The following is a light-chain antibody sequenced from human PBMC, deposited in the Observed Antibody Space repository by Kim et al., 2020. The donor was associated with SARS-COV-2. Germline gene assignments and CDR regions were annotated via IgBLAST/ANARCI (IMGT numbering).Light chain of an antibody. V-gene: IGLV1-36*01. J-gene: IGLJ2*01. Sequence: QSVLTQPPSMSQAPGQTVIISCSGSSSNIENNAVNWFQQLPGQPPRLLIYYDDLLPSGVSNRFSGSKSGSSASLAISGLLSEDEADYYCAAWDDNVNGLLFGGGTKLTVL. CDR3: AAWDDNVNGLL. CDR2: YDD. CDR1: SSNIENNA.